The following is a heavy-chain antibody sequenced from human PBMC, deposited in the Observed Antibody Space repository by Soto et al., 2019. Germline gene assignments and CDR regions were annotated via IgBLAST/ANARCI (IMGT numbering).Heavy chain of an antibody. Sequence: SETLSLTCGVSGGTIRSPDWWTWVRQPPGKGLEWIGEIFQSGSTNYTPSLESRVTISVDKSKNQFSLTLTSVTAADTAVYFCARGRGRYSSGWSWFDPWGQGILVTVS. CDR1: GGTIRSPDW. CDR2: IFQSGST. CDR3: ARGRGRYSSGWSWFDP. V-gene: IGHV4-4*02. J-gene: IGHJ5*02. D-gene: IGHD6-19*01.